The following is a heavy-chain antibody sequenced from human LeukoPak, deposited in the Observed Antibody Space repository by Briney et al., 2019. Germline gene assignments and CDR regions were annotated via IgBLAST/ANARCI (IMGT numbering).Heavy chain of an antibody. D-gene: IGHD2-21*02. Sequence: GGSLRLSCAASGFTLSSYCMHWVRQAPGKGLVWVSRINSDGSSTSYADSVKGRFIISRDNAKNTLYLQMNSLRAEDTAVYYCAAMVTPSGYYYYGMDVWGQGTTVTVSS. V-gene: IGHV3-74*01. CDR3: AAMVTPSGYYYYGMDV. J-gene: IGHJ6*02. CDR1: GFTLSSYC. CDR2: INSDGSST.